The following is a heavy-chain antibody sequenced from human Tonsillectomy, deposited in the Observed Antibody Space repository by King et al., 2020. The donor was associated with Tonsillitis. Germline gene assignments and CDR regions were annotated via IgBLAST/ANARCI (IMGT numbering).Heavy chain of an antibody. CDR2: IYYSGST. D-gene: IGHD3-10*01. J-gene: IGHJ5*02. CDR1: GGSVSSGSYY. V-gene: IGHV4-61*01. CDR3: AREVKGRFDP. Sequence: VQLQESGPGLVKPSETLSLTCTVSGGSVSSGSYYWSWIRQPPGKGLEWIGYIYYSGSTNYNPSLKSRVTISVDTSKNQFSLKLSSVTAADTALYYCAREVKGRFDPWGQGTLVTVSS.